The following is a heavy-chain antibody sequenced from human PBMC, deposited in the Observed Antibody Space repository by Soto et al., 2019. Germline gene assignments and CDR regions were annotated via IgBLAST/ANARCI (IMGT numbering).Heavy chain of an antibody. V-gene: IGHV4-39*01. Sequence: SETLSLTCTVSGGSISGSSYYWGWIRQPPGKGLEWIGGIYYSGSTYYNPSLKSRVTISVDTSKNQFSLNLSSVTAADTAVYYCARHQTVGYQLLLLDYWGQGTLVTVSS. J-gene: IGHJ4*02. CDR3: ARHQTVGYQLLLLDY. D-gene: IGHD1-26*01. CDR1: GGSISGSSYY. CDR2: IYYSGST.